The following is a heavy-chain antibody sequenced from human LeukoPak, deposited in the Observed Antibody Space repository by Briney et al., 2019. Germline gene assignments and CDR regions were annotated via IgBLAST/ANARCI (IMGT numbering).Heavy chain of an antibody. Sequence: GGSLRLSCAASGFTFSSYAMHWVRQAPGKGLEWVAVISYDGSNKYYADSVKGRFTISRDNSKNTLYLQMNSLRAEDTAVYYCARDLETNPFDYYYGMDVWGQGTTVTVSS. J-gene: IGHJ6*02. CDR2: ISYDGSNK. CDR1: GFTFSSYA. CDR3: ARDLETNPFDYYYGMDV. V-gene: IGHV3-30-3*01.